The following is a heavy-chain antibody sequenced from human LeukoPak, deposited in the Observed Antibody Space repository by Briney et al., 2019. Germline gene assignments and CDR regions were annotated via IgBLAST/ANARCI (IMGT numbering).Heavy chain of an antibody. Sequence: PGGSLRLSCAASGFTFSSYAMSWVRQAPGKGLEWVSSISGSGGGTYYADSVKGRFTISRDNSKSTLYLQMNSLRAEDTAVYYCAKSYSSSWHNFDSWGQGTLVPVSS. CDR2: ISGSGGGT. J-gene: IGHJ4*02. V-gene: IGHV3-23*01. D-gene: IGHD6-13*01. CDR1: GFTFSSYA. CDR3: AKSYSSSWHNFDS.